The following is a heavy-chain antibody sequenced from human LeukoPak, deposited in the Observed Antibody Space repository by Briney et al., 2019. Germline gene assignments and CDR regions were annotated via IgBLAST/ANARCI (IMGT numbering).Heavy chain of an antibody. J-gene: IGHJ4*02. CDR1: GYTFTSYG. D-gene: IGHD1-26*01. Sequence: ASVKVSCKASGYTFTSYGISWVRQAPGQGLEWMGWISAYNGNTNYAQKLQGRVTMTTDTSTSTAYMELRSPRSDDTAVYYCAATRVVGALFDYWGQGTLVTVSS. CDR3: AATRVVGALFDY. CDR2: ISAYNGNT. V-gene: IGHV1-18*01.